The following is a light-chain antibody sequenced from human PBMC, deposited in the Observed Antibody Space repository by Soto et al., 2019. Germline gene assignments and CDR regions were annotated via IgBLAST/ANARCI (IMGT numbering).Light chain of an antibody. CDR1: QSRSSW. Sequence: DIQMTQSPSPLSASVGDRVTITCLVSQSRSSWLAGYQQKPGKAPKLLTYDASSWESGIPSRFSGSGSVTEFNLSITSLQPDDVANYYCQQYNNYPGTFGQVTEVEIK. V-gene: IGKV1-5*01. CDR2: DAS. J-gene: IGKJ1*01. CDR3: QQYNNYPGT.